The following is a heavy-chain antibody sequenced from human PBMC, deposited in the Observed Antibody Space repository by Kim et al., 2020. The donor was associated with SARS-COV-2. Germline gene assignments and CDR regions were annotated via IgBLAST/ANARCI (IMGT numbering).Heavy chain of an antibody. D-gene: IGHD6-13*01. CDR3: ARVPIAAAGTSALDY. V-gene: IGHV1-69*01. J-gene: IGHJ4*02. Sequence: QKFQGRVTITADESTSPAYMELSSLRSEDTAVYYCARVPIAAAGTSALDYWGQGTLVTVSS.